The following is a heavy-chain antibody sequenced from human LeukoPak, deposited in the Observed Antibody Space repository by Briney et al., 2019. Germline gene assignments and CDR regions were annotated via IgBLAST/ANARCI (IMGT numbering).Heavy chain of an antibody. CDR3: ARSLFRFLEWSYRSYYYYYMDV. D-gene: IGHD3-3*01. CDR2: IIPIFGTA. CDR1: GGTFSSYA. J-gene: IGHJ6*03. Sequence: RASVKVSCKASGGTFSSYAISWVQQAPGQGLEWMGGIIPIFGTANYAQKFQGRVTITADKSTSTAYMELSSLRSEDTAVYYCARSLFRFLEWSYRSYYYYYMDVWGKGTTVTVSS. V-gene: IGHV1-69*06.